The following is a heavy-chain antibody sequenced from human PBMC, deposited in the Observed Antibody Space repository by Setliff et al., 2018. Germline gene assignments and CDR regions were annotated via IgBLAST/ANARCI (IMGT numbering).Heavy chain of an antibody. CDR3: ARHRVVAGAYYFDF. Sequence: SETLSLTCTVSGGSISVYYWTWFRQPPGKGPEWIGYISSGSTNYNPSLTSRVTISGDTSKNQFSLKLTAVTAADTAIYYCARHRVVAGAYYFDFWGQGTLVTVSS. D-gene: IGHD6-19*01. V-gene: IGHV4-59*08. CDR1: GGSISVYY. J-gene: IGHJ4*02. CDR2: ISSGST.